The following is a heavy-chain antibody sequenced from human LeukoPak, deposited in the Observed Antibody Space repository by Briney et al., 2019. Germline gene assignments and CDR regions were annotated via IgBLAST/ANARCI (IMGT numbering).Heavy chain of an antibody. V-gene: IGHV3-30*02. J-gene: IGHJ4*02. CDR3: AREYRITMVRGVITHLPYFDY. D-gene: IGHD3-10*01. CDR1: GFTFSSYG. Sequence: GGSLRLSCAASGFTFSSYGMHWVRQAPGKGLEWVAFIRYDGSNKYYADSVKGRFTISRDNSKNTLYLQMNSLRAEDTAVYYCAREYRITMVRGVITHLPYFDYWGQGTLVTVSS. CDR2: IRYDGSNK.